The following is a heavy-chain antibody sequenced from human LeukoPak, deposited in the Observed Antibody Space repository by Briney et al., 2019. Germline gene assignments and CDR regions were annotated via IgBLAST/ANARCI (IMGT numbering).Heavy chain of an antibody. V-gene: IGHV3-11*04. D-gene: IGHD2-8*01. Sequence: GGSLRLSCAASGFTFSDYYMSWIRQAPGKWLELVSYISSSGSTIYYADSVKGRFTISRDNAKNSLYLQMNSLRAEDTAVYYCAREELMLYAIGGNWFDPWGQGTLVTVSS. CDR2: ISSSGSTI. CDR3: AREELMLYAIGGNWFDP. J-gene: IGHJ5*02. CDR1: GFTFSDYY.